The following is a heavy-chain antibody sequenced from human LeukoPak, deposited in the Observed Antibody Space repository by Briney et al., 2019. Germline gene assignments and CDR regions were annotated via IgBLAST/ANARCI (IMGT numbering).Heavy chain of an antibody. CDR3: SINPEGDDGFHV. V-gene: IGHV3-48*03. Sequence: GGSLRLSCAASGFIFSSYEMNWVRQAPGKGLEWISYITSSGRTIYYADSVKGRFTISRDNAKNSLYPQMNSLRAEDTAVYYCSINPEGDDGFHVWGQGTLVTVSS. J-gene: IGHJ3*01. D-gene: IGHD5-24*01. CDR2: ITSSGRTI. CDR1: GFIFSSYE.